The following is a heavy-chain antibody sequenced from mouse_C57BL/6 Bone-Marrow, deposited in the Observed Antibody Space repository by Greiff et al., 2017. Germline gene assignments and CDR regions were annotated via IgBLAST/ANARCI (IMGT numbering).Heavy chain of an antibody. CDR2: ISDGGSYT. D-gene: IGHD3-2*02. Sequence: EVQLVESGGGLVKPGGSLKLSCAASGFTFSSYAMSWVRQTPEKRLEWVATISDGGSYTYYPDNVKGRFTISRDNAKNNLYLQMSHLKSEDTAMYYCARDLGAQAAWFAYWGQGTLVTVSA. V-gene: IGHV5-4*01. CDR3: ARDLGAQAAWFAY. J-gene: IGHJ3*01. CDR1: GFTFSSYA.